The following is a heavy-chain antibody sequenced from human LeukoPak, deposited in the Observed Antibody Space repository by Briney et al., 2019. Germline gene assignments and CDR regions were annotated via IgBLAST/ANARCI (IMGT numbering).Heavy chain of an antibody. CDR1: GGSISSSNW. CDR3: ARDLGYCSSTSCRDGIDY. Sequence: NPSETLSLTCAVSGGSISSSNWWSWVRQPPGKGLEWIGETYHSGSTNYNPSLKSRVTISVDKSKNQFSLKLSSVTAADTAVYYCARDLGYCSSTSCRDGIDYWGQGTLVTVSS. V-gene: IGHV4-4*02. CDR2: TYHSGST. J-gene: IGHJ4*02. D-gene: IGHD2-2*01.